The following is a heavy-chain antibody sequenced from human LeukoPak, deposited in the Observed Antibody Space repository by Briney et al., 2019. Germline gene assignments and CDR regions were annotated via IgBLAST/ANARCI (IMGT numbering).Heavy chain of an antibody. CDR1: GFIFSSYA. V-gene: IGHV3-23*01. Sequence: PGGSLRLSCAASGFIFSSYAMSWVRQAPGKGLEWVSGISGSAVNTVYADSMKGRFTISRDNSQNVMYLQMNSLSAEDTAVYYCAKDQGSGSGYYSWGYFDYWGQGALVTVSS. CDR2: ISGSAVNT. D-gene: IGHD3-10*01. CDR3: AKDQGSGSGYYSWGYFDY. J-gene: IGHJ4*02.